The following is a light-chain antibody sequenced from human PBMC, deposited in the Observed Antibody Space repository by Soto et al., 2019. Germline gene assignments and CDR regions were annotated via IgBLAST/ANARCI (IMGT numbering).Light chain of an antibody. J-gene: IGKJ5*01. Sequence: IVLTQSPGTLSLSPGERATLSCRASQSVSSNLAWYQQKPGQAPRLLIYGASNRATGIPARFSGSGSGTDFTLTISSLEPEDFAVYYCQQRSNWPPSITFGQGTRLEIK. V-gene: IGKV3-11*01. CDR2: GAS. CDR1: QSVSSN. CDR3: QQRSNWPPSIT.